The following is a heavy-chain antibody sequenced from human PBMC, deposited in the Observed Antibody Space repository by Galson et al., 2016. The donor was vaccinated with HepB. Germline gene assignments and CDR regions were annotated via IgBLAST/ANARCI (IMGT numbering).Heavy chain of an antibody. V-gene: IGHV3-48*02. CDR1: GFTFSAYA. D-gene: IGHD5-24*01. J-gene: IGHJ4*02. CDR3: ARDPGGKFSDGSIDY. Sequence: SLRLSCAASGFTFSAYAMHWVRQAPGKGLAWVSHISNSPKTQHYIDSVKGRFTISRDNAKNSLFLQMNSLSDDATAVYYCARDPGGKFSDGSIDYWGQGTLVTVSS. CDR2: ISNSPKTQ.